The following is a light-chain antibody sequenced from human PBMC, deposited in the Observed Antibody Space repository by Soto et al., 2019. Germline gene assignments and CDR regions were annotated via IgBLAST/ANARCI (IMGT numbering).Light chain of an antibody. V-gene: IGKV3-20*01. CDR1: QSVSSSY. CDR2: DTS. CDR3: QQCGSSPS. J-gene: IGKJ1*01. Sequence: EIVLTQSPGTLSLSPGERATLSCRASQSVSSSYLVWYQQKPGQAPRLLIYDTSRRATGIPDRFSGSGSGTDFTLAISRLEPEDFAVYYCQQCGSSPSFGQGTKVELK.